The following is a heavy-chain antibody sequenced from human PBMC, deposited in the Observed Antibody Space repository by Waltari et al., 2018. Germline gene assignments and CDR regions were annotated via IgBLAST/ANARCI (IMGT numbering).Heavy chain of an antibody. D-gene: IGHD3-9*01. V-gene: IGHV3-30-3*01. CDR2: IAHEGSSK. CDR1: GFTFSSYT. CDR3: AKENSGYQHLTGYDY. J-gene: IGHJ4*01. Sequence: QVQLVESGGGVVQPGRSLRLSCGGSGFTFSSYTLHWVRQAPGKGLEWVAVIAHEGSSKFYADSVKGRFTISRDNSKNTMYLQMNSLRPDDTAVYYCAKENSGYQHLTGYDYWGQGTLVTVSS.